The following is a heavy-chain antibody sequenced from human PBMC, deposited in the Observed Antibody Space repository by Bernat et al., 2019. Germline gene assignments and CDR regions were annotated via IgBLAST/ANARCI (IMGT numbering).Heavy chain of an antibody. CDR3: ARDGRRWDSYGSWYFDL. V-gene: IGHV3-53*02. CDR1: GFTVSSNY. CDR2: IYSGCST. Sequence: EVQLVETGGGLIQPGGSLRLSCAASGFTVSSNYMSWVRQAPGKGLEWVSVIYSGCSTYYADSVKGRFTISRDNSKNTLYLQMNSLRAEDTAVYYCARDGRRWDSYGSWYFDLWGRGTLVTVSS. D-gene: IGHD5-18*01. J-gene: IGHJ2*01.